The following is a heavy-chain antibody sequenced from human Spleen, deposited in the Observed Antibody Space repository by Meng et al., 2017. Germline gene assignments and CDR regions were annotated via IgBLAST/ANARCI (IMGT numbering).Heavy chain of an antibody. CDR1: GFTFSGYW. D-gene: IGHD2-21*01. CDR3: ARDENISLGKLFGDY. Sequence: GESLKISCAASGFTFSGYWMAWVRQAPGQGLEWMGHINPDTGDTLYAQKFQGRVSMTGDTSISTAYVELSGLRSDDTAVYYCARDENISLGKLFGDYWGQGTLVTVSS. J-gene: IGHJ4*02. CDR2: INPDTGDT. V-gene: IGHV1-2*06.